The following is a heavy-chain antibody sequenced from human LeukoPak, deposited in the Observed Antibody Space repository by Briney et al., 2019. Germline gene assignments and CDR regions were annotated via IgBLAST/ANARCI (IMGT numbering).Heavy chain of an antibody. CDR2: IYTSGST. V-gene: IGHV4-61*02. CDR1: GGSISSGSYY. D-gene: IGHD5-18*01. Sequence: PSETLSLTCTVSGGSISSGSYYWSWIRQPAGKGLEWIGRIYTSGSTNYNPSLKSRVTISVDTSKNQFSLKLSSVTAADTAVYYCARDRVTYFDYWGQGTLVTVSS. CDR3: ARDRVTYFDY. J-gene: IGHJ4*02.